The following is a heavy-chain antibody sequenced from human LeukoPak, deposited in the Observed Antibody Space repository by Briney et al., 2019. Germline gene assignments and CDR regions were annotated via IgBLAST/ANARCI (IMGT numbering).Heavy chain of an antibody. CDR3: AGNYGDYVFY. D-gene: IGHD4-17*01. CDR2: ISSSGSTI. V-gene: IGHV3-48*03. Sequence: GSLRLSYASSGFTFSSYEMNWVRQAPGKGLEWVSYISSSGSTIYYADSVKGRFTISRDNAKNSLYLQMNSLRAEDTAVYYCAGNYGDYVFYWGQGTLVTVSS. CDR1: GFTFSSYE. J-gene: IGHJ4*02.